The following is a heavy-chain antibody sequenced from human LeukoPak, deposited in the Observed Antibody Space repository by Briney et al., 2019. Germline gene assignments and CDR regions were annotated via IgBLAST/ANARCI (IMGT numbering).Heavy chain of an antibody. CDR1: GYTFTSYG. CDR3: ARDPVYCSGGSCYGGYIWFDP. D-gene: IGHD2-15*01. V-gene: IGHV1-18*01. Sequence: ASVKVSCKASGYTFTSYGISWVRQAPGQGLEWMGWISAYNGNTNYAQKLQGRVTMTTDTSTSTAYMELWSLRSDDTAVYYCARDPVYCSGGSCYGGYIWFDPWGQGTLVTVSS. CDR2: ISAYNGNT. J-gene: IGHJ5*02.